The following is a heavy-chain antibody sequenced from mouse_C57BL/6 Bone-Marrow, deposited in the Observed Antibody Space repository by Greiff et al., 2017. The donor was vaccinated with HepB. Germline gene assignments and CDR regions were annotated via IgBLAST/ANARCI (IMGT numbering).Heavy chain of an antibody. Sequence: EVQLVESGGGLVKPGGSLKLSCAASGFTFSSYAMSWVRQTPEKRLEWVATISDGGSYTYYPDNVKGRFTISRDNAKNNLYLQMSHLKSEDTAMYDCARGPSYYSNGGGYFDYWGQGTTLTVSS. CDR3: ARGPSYYSNGGGYFDY. CDR1: GFTFSSYA. V-gene: IGHV5-4*01. D-gene: IGHD2-5*01. J-gene: IGHJ2*01. CDR2: ISDGGSYT.